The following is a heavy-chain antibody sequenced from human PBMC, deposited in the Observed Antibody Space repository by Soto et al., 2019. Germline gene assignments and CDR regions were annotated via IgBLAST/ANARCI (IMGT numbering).Heavy chain of an antibody. D-gene: IGHD6-19*01. CDR2: IIPIFGTA. CDR1: GGTFSSYA. Sequence: VASVKASCKASGGTFSSYAISWVRQAPGQGLEWMGGIIPIFGTANYAQKFQGRVTITADKSTSTAYMELSSLRSEDTAVYYCARDPSEQWMVKRAFDIWGQGKMFTVSS. V-gene: IGHV1-69*06. CDR3: ARDPSEQWMVKRAFDI. J-gene: IGHJ3*02.